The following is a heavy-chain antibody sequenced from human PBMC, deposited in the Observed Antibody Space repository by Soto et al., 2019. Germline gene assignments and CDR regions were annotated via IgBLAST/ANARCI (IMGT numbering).Heavy chain of an antibody. CDR3: ARSARDYYDSSGLTTPTFDY. Sequence: QVQLQQWGAGLLKPSETLSLTCAVYGGSFSGYYWSWIRQPPGKGLEWIGEINHSGSTNYNPSLKSRVTIPVDTSKNQFSLKLSSVTAADTAVYYCARSARDYYDSSGLTTPTFDYWGQGTLVTVSS. V-gene: IGHV4-34*01. CDR2: INHSGST. CDR1: GGSFSGYY. D-gene: IGHD3-22*01. J-gene: IGHJ4*02.